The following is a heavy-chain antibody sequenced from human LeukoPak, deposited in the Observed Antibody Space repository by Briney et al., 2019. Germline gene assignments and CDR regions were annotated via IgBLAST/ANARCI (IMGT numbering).Heavy chain of an antibody. CDR2: ISDTGVRT. J-gene: IGHJ4*02. CDR3: AKGRRTVGHNAFDS. D-gene: IGHD1-26*01. V-gene: IGHV3-23*01. Sequence: GGSLRLSCAASGFPFGSYDINWVRQAPGEGLQWVSAISDTGVRTLYADSVKGRFTISRDNAKNTVYLQMSSLRVGDTAVYYCAKGRRTVGHNAFDSWGLGTLVTVSS. CDR1: GFPFGSYD.